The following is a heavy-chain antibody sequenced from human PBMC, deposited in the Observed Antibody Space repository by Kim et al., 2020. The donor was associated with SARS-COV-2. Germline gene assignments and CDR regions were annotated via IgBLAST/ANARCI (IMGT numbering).Heavy chain of an antibody. D-gene: IGHD5-12*01. Sequence: YYADSVKGRFTISRDNSKNTLYLQMNSLRAEDTAVYYCAKGPGGYNPTFDYWGQGTLVTVSS. V-gene: IGHV3-30*02. CDR3: AKGPGGYNPTFDY. J-gene: IGHJ4*02.